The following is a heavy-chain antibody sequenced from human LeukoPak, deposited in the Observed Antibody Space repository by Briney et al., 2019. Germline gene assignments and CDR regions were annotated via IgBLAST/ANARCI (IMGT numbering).Heavy chain of an antibody. D-gene: IGHD6-19*01. J-gene: IGHJ3*02. CDR1: CYSFTSYW. CDR2: NYPGDSDT. Sequence: GEALKICCAGSCYSFTSYWNGVVRPMPGEGLEWMGINYPGDSDTRYRPSFQGQVIIAADKSISTAYLQWSSLKASDTAMYYCAGQEAVAGTVLAFDIWGQGTMVTVSS. CDR3: AGQEAVAGTVLAFDI. V-gene: IGHV5-51*01.